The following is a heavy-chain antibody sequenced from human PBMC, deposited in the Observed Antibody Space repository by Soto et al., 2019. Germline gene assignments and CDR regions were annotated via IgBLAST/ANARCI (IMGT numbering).Heavy chain of an antibody. V-gene: IGHV3-74*01. Sequence: EVQLVESGGGLVQPGGSLRVSCAASGFTFSNHWMHWVRQAPGKGLVWVSHINSDGSRTNYADSVKGRFTISRDNAKKTLYLQMNSLRAEETAVYYCARARSPDYYGMGVWGQGTTVTVSS. CDR3: ARARSPDYYGMGV. CDR2: INSDGSRT. J-gene: IGHJ6*02. CDR1: GFTFSNHW. D-gene: IGHD1-26*01.